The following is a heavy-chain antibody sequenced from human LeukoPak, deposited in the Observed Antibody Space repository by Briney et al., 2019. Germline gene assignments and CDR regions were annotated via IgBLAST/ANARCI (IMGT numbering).Heavy chain of an antibody. CDR2: ISSSSSYI. D-gene: IGHD6-6*01. CDR1: GFTFSSYS. CDR3: ARDIIAARPGNWFDP. V-gene: IGHV3-21*01. Sequence: PGGSLRLSCAPAGFTFSSYSMNWVRQAPGKGLEWVSSISSSSSYIYYADSVKGRFTISRDNAKNSLYLQMNSLRAEDTAVYYCARDIIAARPGNWFDPWGQGTLVTVSS. J-gene: IGHJ5*02.